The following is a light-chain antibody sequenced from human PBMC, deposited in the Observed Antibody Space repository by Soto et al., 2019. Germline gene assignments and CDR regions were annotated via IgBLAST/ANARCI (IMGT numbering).Light chain of an antibody. V-gene: IGKV1-39*01. CDR2: AAS. CDR3: QQSYSTPYT. Sequence: DIQMTQSPSSLSASVVDRVTITCRASQSISSYLNWYQQKPGKAPKILIYAASSLHSGVPSRFSVSGSGTDFTLTISSLQPEDFATYYCQQSYSTPYTFGQGTKLEIK. CDR1: QSISSY. J-gene: IGKJ2*01.